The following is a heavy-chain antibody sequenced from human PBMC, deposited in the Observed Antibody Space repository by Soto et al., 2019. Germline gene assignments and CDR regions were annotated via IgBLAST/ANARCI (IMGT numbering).Heavy chain of an antibody. CDR2: IYFTGTT. D-gene: IGHD6-19*01. CDR3: ARDWGSSGWPN. Sequence: SETLSLTCTVSGHSLSSGGYYWSWIRQHPGKGLEWVGYIYFTGTTLYNPSLKSRLAISVDASKNQFSLKLTSVTAADTAVYYCARDWGSSGWPNWGQGVLVTVS. J-gene: IGHJ4*02. CDR1: GHSLSSGGYY. V-gene: IGHV4-31*03.